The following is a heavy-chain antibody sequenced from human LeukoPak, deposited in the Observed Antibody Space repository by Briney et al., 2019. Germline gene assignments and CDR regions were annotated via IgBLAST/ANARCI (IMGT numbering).Heavy chain of an antibody. D-gene: IGHD2-21*01. CDR3: ARAGHVVVTAKKSDALDV. CDR1: GFTFSDHY. V-gene: IGHV3-72*01. Sequence: GVTLRLSCAASGFTFSDHYMDWVPQAPGEGRVGGVGPRNEGKSYTTGDATYKKGRFIVSRDISKDSLYLQMNSQKTEDTAVYYCARAGHVVVTAKKSDALDVRGQGTMVTVSS. CDR2: PRNEGKSYTT. J-gene: IGHJ3*01.